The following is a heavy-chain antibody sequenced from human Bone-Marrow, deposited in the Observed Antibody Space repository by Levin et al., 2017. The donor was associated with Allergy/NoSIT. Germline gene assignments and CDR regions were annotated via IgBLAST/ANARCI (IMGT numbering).Heavy chain of an antibody. CDR3: ARGTHYSSSPFDP. D-gene: IGHD6-13*01. Sequence: SETLSLTCTVSGGSISNYYWSWIRQPPGKGLEWIGYIYYSGSTNYNPSLKSRVTVSVDTSKNQFSLKLSSVTAADMAVYYCARGTHYSSSPFDPWGQGTLVTVSS. J-gene: IGHJ5*02. CDR2: IYYSGST. V-gene: IGHV4-59*01. CDR1: GGSISNYY.